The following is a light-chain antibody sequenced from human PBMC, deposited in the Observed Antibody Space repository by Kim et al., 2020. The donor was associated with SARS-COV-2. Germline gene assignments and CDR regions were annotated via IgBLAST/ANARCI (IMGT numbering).Light chain of an antibody. Sequence: RQTATLTCTGKSNNVAYQGAVWLQQHQGHPPKLLSSRNNNRPSGISERFSASRSGNTASLTITGLQPEDEADYYCSAWDSSLHAWVFGGGTQLTVL. V-gene: IGLV10-54*01. J-gene: IGLJ3*02. CDR3: SAWDSSLHAWV. CDR1: SNNVAYQG. CDR2: RNN.